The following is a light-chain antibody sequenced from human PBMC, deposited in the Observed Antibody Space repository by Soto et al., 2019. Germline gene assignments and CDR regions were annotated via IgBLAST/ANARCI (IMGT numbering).Light chain of an antibody. CDR1: QSIGSN. CDR2: GAS. V-gene: IGKV3D-15*01. J-gene: IGKJ4*01. CDR3: EQYDKSIT. Sequence: EIVMTQSPATLSVSPGERATLSCRASQSIGSNLAWYQQKPGQAPRLLIYGASSRATGIPDRFSGSGSGTDFTLTINRLEPEDFAVYYCEQYDKSITFGGGTNVDI.